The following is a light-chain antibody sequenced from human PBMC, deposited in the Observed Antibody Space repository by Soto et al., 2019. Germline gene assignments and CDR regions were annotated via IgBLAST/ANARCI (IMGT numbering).Light chain of an antibody. V-gene: IGLV4-69*01. J-gene: IGLJ2*01. CDR3: QTWGTGIVV. CDR1: SGHSNYA. CDR2: LNSDGSH. Sequence: QSVLTQSPSASASLGASVKLTCTLSSGHSNYAIAWHQLQPGKGPRYLMKLNSDGSHSKGDGVPDRFSGSSSGAERYLTIYSLQSEDEADYYCQTWGTGIVVFGGGTKVTVL.